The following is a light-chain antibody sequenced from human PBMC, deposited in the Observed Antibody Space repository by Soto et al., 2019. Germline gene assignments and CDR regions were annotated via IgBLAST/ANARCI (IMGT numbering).Light chain of an antibody. CDR1: SGSIASNY. J-gene: IGLJ3*02. CDR3: QSYDSNNWV. V-gene: IGLV6-57*02. CDR2: EDN. Sequence: NFMLTQPHSVSESPGKTVTISCTGSSGSIASNYVQWYQQRPGSAPTTVIYEDNRRPPGVPDRFSGSIDNSSNSASLTISGLKTEDEADYYCQSYDSNNWVFGGGTKLTVL.